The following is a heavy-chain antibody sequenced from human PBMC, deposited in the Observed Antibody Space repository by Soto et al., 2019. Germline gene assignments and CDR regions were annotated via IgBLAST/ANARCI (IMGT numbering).Heavy chain of an antibody. J-gene: IGHJ6*02. D-gene: IGHD6-19*01. CDR1: GFTFGDHA. V-gene: IGHV3-15*01. Sequence: GGSLRLSCIGSGFTFGDHAMSWFRQAPGKGLEWVGRIKSKTDGGTTDYAAPVKGRFTISRDDSKNTLYLQMNSLKTEDTAVYYCTTEWAVAGKTPLDYYYGMDVWGQGTTVTVSS. CDR3: TTEWAVAGKTPLDYYYGMDV. CDR2: IKSKTDGGTT.